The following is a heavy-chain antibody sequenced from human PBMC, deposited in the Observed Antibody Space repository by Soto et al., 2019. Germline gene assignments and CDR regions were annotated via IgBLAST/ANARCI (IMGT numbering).Heavy chain of an antibody. J-gene: IGHJ4*02. CDR2: ICGGGGGT. V-gene: IGHV3-NL1*01. CDR1: GFTFSSFG. CDR3: AKDIEYSWTV. Sequence: PGGSLRLSCVASGFTFSSFGMHWVRQAPGKGLEWVSVICGGGGGTYYADSVKGRFTVSRDNSKNTLYLQMNSLRAEDTAVYYCAKDIEYSWTVWGQGTLVTVSS. D-gene: IGHD5-18*01.